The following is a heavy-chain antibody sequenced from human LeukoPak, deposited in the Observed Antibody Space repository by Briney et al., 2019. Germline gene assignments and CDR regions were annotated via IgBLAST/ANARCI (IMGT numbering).Heavy chain of an antibody. J-gene: IGHJ5*02. CDR2: IYYIGST. V-gene: IGHV4-31*03. CDR3: ARVFRGAYSFDP. D-gene: IGHD2-21*01. CDR1: GGSINNGGYY. Sequence: SETLSLTCTVSGGSINNGGYYWSWIRQHPGKGLEWIGYIYYIGSTYYNPSLKSRVTISVDTSKNQFSLKLSSVTAADTAVYYCARVFRGAYSFDPWGQGTLATVSS.